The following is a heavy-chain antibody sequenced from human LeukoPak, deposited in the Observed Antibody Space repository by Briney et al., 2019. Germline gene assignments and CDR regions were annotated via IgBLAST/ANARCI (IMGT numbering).Heavy chain of an antibody. Sequence: TPSETLSLTCTVSGGSICSYYWSWLPQPQGKGLEGIGYIYYSGSTNYNTSLKSRVTISVDTSKNQFSMKLRSVTAAATAVYYCARGFRGASFDYWGQGTLVTVSS. V-gene: IGHV4-59*01. CDR3: ARGFRGASFDY. J-gene: IGHJ4*02. CDR1: GGSICSYY. D-gene: IGHD1-26*01. CDR2: IYYSGST.